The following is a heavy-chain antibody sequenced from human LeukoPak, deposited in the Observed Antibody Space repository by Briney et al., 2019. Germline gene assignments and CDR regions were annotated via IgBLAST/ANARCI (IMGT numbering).Heavy chain of an antibody. Sequence: ASVKVSCKASGYTFTGYYMHWVRQAPGQGLEWMGWMNPNSGNTGYAQKFRGRVTMTRNTSISTAYMELSSLRSEDTAVYYCARGAGSSGWYFLTRYYYYMDVWGKGTTVTVSS. J-gene: IGHJ6*03. CDR1: GYTFTGYY. CDR2: MNPNSGNT. CDR3: ARGAGSSGWYFLTRYYYYMDV. D-gene: IGHD6-13*01. V-gene: IGHV1-8*02.